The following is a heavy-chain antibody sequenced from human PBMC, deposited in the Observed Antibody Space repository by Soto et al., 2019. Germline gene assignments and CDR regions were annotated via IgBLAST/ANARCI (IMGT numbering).Heavy chain of an antibody. V-gene: IGHV3-53*01. D-gene: IGHD4-4*01. J-gene: IGHJ6*02. Sequence: PGGSLRLSCAASGFTVSSNYMSWVRQAPGKGLEWVSVIYSGGSTYYADSVKGRFTISRYNSKNTLYLQMNSLRAEDTAVYYCARDGQVTPYYYYGMDVWGQGTTVTVS. CDR3: ARDGQVTPYYYYGMDV. CDR2: IYSGGST. CDR1: GFTVSSNY.